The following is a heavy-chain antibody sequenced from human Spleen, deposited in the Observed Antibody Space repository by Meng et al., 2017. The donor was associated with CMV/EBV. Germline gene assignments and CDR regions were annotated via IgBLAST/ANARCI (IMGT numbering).Heavy chain of an antibody. CDR2: IYYSGST. Sequence: GSLRLSCTVSGGSISSYYWSWIRQPPGKGLEWIGYIYYSGSTNYNPSLKSRVTISVDTSKNQFSLKLSSVTAADTAVYYCARARTTEMDVWGQGTTVTVSS. V-gene: IGHV4-59*01. CDR1: GGSISSYY. D-gene: IGHD4-11*01. J-gene: IGHJ6*02. CDR3: ARARTTEMDV.